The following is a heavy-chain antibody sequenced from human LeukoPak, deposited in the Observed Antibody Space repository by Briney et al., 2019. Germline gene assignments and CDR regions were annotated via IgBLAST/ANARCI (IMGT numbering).Heavy chain of an antibody. CDR1: GGTFTNYA. D-gene: IGHD3-22*01. Sequence: SVKVSCKASGGTFTNYAFNWVRQAPGQGLEWMGRIIPIFDSAHYAQRFQGRITITTDESSTTAYMTLSSLTSDDTAVYYCASQDDSIYSESSTTPTYSDWGQGALVTVSS. V-gene: IGHV1-69*05. CDR3: ASQDDSIYSESSTTPTYSD. J-gene: IGHJ4*02. CDR2: IIPIFDSA.